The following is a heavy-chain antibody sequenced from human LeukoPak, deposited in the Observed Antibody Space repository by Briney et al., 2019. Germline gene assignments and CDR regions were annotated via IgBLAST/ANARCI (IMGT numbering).Heavy chain of an antibody. CDR3: ARIFRNYYDSSGSDAFDI. CDR1: GFTFSDYY. Sequence: GGSLRLSCAASGFTFSDYYMSWIRQAPGKGLEWVSYISSSGSTIYYADSVKGRFTISRDNAKNSLYLQVNSLRAEDTAVYYCARIFRNYYDSSGSDAFDIWGQGTMVTVSS. J-gene: IGHJ3*02. V-gene: IGHV3-11*01. CDR2: ISSSGSTI. D-gene: IGHD3-22*01.